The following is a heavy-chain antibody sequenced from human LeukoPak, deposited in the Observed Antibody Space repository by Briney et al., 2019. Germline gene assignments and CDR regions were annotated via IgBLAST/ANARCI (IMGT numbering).Heavy chain of an antibody. J-gene: IGHJ4*02. CDR1: GGSISSGDYY. Sequence: PSDTLSLTCTVSGGSISSGDYYGGWIRQPRGKGLEWIGYIYYSGSTYYNPSLKSRVTISVDTSKNQFSLKLSSVTAADTAVYYCARGRSITMIVVDWGQGTLVTVSS. CDR2: IYYSGST. V-gene: IGHV4-30-4*02. D-gene: IGHD3-22*01. CDR3: ARGRSITMIVVD.